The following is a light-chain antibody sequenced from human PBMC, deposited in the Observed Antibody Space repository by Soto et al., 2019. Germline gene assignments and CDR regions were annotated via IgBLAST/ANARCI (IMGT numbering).Light chain of an antibody. CDR2: DGS. CDR3: QQYYSWWT. CDR1: QDISSW. V-gene: IGKV1-5*01. Sequence: DVRLTQSPSTLSASVGDRVTITCRAPQDISSWLAWFQQKPGKAPKLLIYDGSTLESGVPSRFRGRGYGTEFTLTITSLQPDDFGTYFCQQYYSWWTFGQGTKVEI. J-gene: IGKJ1*01.